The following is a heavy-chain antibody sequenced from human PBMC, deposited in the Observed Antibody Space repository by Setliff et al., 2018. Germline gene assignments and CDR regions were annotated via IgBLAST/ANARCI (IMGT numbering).Heavy chain of an antibody. CDR3: ARSFSRREKFLLDY. J-gene: IGHJ4*02. Sequence: PGGSLRLSCAASGFTFSSYNMDWVRQAPGKGLEWVGNIGHTGSINYNPSLKSRLTISRDTSKNQFSLKVSSVTAADTAVYYCARSFSRREKFLLDYWGQGALVTVSS. CDR2: IGHTGSI. CDR1: GFTFSSYN. V-gene: IGHV4-34*01.